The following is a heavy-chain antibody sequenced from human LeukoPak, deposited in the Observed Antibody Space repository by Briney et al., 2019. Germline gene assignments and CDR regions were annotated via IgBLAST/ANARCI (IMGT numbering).Heavy chain of an antibody. J-gene: IGHJ4*02. CDR1: GFTFSSYA. Sequence: GSLRLSCAASGFTFSSYAMSWVRQAPGKGLEWVSAISGSGGSTYYADSVKGRSTISRDNSKNTLYLQMNSLRAEDTAVYYCAKYEPYYDILTGYSQYYFDYWGQGTLVTVSS. CDR2: ISGSGGST. V-gene: IGHV3-23*01. D-gene: IGHD3-9*01. CDR3: AKYEPYYDILTGYSQYYFDY.